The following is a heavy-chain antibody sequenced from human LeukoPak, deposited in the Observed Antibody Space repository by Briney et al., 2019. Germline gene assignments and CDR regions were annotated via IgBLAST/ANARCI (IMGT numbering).Heavy chain of an antibody. CDR3: ARLFTAVLFVGMDV. CDR2: IYPADSDT. Sequence: PGGSLRLSCAASGFTFSNAWIGWVRQMPGKGLEWMGIIYPADSDTRYSPSFQGQVTISADKSISTAYLQWSSLKASDTAMYYCARLFTAVLFVGMDVWGQGTTVTVSS. J-gene: IGHJ6*02. D-gene: IGHD5-18*01. CDR1: GFTFSNAW. V-gene: IGHV5-51*01.